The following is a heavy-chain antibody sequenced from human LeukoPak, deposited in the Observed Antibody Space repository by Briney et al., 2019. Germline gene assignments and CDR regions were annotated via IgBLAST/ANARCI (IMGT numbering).Heavy chain of an antibody. CDR3: ARDVGIAAAGSFLDY. CDR1: GFTFSSYW. CDR2: INGDGRNI. J-gene: IGHJ4*02. Sequence: GGSLRLSCVASGFTFSSYWMHWVRQDPRKGLVWVSRINGDGRNINYADSVRGRFTISRDNAKNSLYLQMNSLRAEDTAVYYCARDVGIAAAGSFLDYWGQGTLVTVSS. V-gene: IGHV3-74*01. D-gene: IGHD6-13*01.